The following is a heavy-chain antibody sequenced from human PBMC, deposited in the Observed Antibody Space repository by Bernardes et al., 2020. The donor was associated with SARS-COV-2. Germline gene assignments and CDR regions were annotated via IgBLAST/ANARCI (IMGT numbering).Heavy chain of an antibody. J-gene: IGHJ4*02. CDR3: TAVPTSAY. D-gene: IGHD3-16*01. Sequence: GGSLRLSRAASGFSFTDAWMNWVRQPPGRALEWVGRIKTNADGGTTAYGAAVKDRFIISRDDSQDTLYLQMNSLKPEDTGMYYCTAVPTSAYWGQGVLVTVSS. V-gene: IGHV3-15*05. CDR2: IKTNADGGTT. CDR1: GFSFTDAW.